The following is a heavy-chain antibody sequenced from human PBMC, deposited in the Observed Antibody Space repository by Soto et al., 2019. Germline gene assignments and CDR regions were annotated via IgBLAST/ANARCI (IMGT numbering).Heavy chain of an antibody. Sequence: GGSLRFSCAASGFTFSDYGMSWVRQAPGKGLEWVSAISGSGLTFYADSVKGRFTISRDNPKNTLYLQMNSLRAEDTAVYYCAKDYLRWAQSWGQGTLVTVSS. V-gene: IGHV3-23*01. J-gene: IGHJ5*02. CDR3: AKDYLRWAQS. D-gene: IGHD1-26*01. CDR1: GFTFSDYG. CDR2: ISGSGLT.